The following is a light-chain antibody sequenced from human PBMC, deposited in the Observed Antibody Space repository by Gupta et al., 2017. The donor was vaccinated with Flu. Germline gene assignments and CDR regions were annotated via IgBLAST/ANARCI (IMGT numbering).Light chain of an antibody. Sequence: DMQKTQFPSTLSASVGDRVTSTCRASQNIKAWLAWYQQKPGRAPKLLIYKASNLESGVPSRFSGSGSGTEFTLTISSLQPDDSATYYCQQYNRYHTFGQGTKLEIK. J-gene: IGKJ2*01. V-gene: IGKV1-5*03. CDR1: QNIKAW. CDR2: KAS. CDR3: QQYNRYHT.